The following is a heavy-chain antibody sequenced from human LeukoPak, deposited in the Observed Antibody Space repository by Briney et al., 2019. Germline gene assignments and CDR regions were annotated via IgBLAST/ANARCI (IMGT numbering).Heavy chain of an antibody. Sequence: GGSLRLSCAASGFTFSSYAMHWVRQAPGKGLEYVSAISSNGGSTYYANSVKGRFTISRDNSKNTLYLQMGSLRAEDTAVYYCARGRIRADYWGQGTLVTVSS. J-gene: IGHJ4*02. CDR2: ISSNGGST. CDR3: ARGRIRADY. V-gene: IGHV3-64*01. CDR1: GFTFSSYA.